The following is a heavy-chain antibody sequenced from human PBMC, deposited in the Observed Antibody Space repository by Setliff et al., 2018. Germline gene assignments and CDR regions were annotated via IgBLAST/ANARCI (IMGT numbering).Heavy chain of an antibody. CDR3: VGAGTCSY. J-gene: IGHJ4*02. CDR1: EFGFSNYW. D-gene: IGHD3-10*02. V-gene: IGHV3-74*01. CDR2: ISPDGSNT. Sequence: QPGGSLRLSCAASEFGFSNYWMHWVRQGPGKGPMWVSRISPDGSNTVYADFVRGRFTISRDNAKNTLYLQMSSLIAEDTAVYYCVGAGTCSYWGQGTLVTVSS.